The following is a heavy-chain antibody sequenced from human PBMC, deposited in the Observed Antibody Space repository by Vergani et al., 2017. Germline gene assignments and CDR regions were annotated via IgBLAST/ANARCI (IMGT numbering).Heavy chain of an antibody. CDR2: IIPIFGTA. D-gene: IGHD4-23*01. CDR3: ARVSTTVVTPSVPLPWYFDL. Sequence: QVQLVQSGAEVKKPGSSVKVSCKASRGTFSSYAISWVRQAPGQGLEWMGGIIPIFGTANYAQKFQGRVTITADKSTSTAYMELSSLRSEDTAVYYCARVSTTVVTPSVPLPWYFDLWGRGTLVTVSS. CDR1: RGTFSSYA. J-gene: IGHJ2*01. V-gene: IGHV1-69*14.